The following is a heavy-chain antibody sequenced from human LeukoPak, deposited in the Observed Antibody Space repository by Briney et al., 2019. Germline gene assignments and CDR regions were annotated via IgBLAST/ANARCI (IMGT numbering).Heavy chain of an antibody. CDR2: IYYSGST. D-gene: IGHD4-23*01. V-gene: IGHV4-30-4*01. Sequence: SQTLSLTCTVSGGSISSGDYYWSWIRQPPGKGMEWIGYIYYSGSTYYNPSLKSRVTISVDTSKNQFTLKLSSVTAADTAVYYCARDLLNEGNHLDYWGQGTLVTVSS. CDR1: GGSISSGDYY. J-gene: IGHJ4*02. CDR3: ARDLLNEGNHLDY.